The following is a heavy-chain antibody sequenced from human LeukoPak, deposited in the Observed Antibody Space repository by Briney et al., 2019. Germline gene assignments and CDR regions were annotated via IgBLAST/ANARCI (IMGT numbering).Heavy chain of an antibody. CDR2: ISAYNGNT. J-gene: IGHJ4*02. Sequence: ASVKVSCKASGYTFTSYGISWVRQAPGQGLEWMGWISAYNGNTNYAQKLQGRVTMTTDTSTGTAYMELRSLRSDDTAVYYCARDYYDSSGYPSSDYWGQGTLVTVSS. D-gene: IGHD3-22*01. V-gene: IGHV1-18*01. CDR3: ARDYYDSSGYPSSDY. CDR1: GYTFTSYG.